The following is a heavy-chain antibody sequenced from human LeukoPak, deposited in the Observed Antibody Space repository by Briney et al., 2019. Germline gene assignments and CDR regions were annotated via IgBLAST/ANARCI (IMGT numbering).Heavy chain of an antibody. CDR2: ISSSSSTI. J-gene: IGHJ4*02. V-gene: IGHV3-48*01. CDR1: GFTFSSYS. CDR3: ASESLYYYDSSGYYRFDY. D-gene: IGHD3-22*01. Sequence: GGSLRLSCAASGFTFSSYSMNWVRQAPGKGLEWVSYISSSSSTIYYADSVKGRFTISRDNAKNSLYLQMNSLRAEDTAVYYCASESLYYYDSSGYYRFDYWGQGTLVTVSS.